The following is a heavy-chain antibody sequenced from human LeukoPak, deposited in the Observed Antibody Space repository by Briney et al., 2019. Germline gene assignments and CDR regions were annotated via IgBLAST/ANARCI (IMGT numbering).Heavy chain of an antibody. J-gene: IGHJ4*02. V-gene: IGHV1-2*02. D-gene: IGHD5-24*01. CDR3: ARDRYGDGFAHFDY. Sequence: ASVKVSCKASGYTFTSYAMHWVRQAPGQGLEWMGWITPSGGTNYPQKFQGRVAITRDTSISTAYLDLSRLTSDDTAVYYCARDRYGDGFAHFDYWGQGALVTVSS. CDR2: ITPSGGT. CDR1: GYTFTSYA.